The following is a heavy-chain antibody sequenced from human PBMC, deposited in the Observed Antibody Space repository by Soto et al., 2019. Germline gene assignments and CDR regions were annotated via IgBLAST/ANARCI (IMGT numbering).Heavy chain of an antibody. V-gene: IGHV3-73*01. J-gene: IGHJ3*02. CDR2: IRSKAKSYAT. CDR1: GFIFSDSS. CDR3: TRYVVDAAFDI. D-gene: IGHD2-2*01. Sequence: PGGSLILSCAASGFIFSDSSMHWVRQSSGKGLEWVGHIRSKAKSYATAYAASVKGRFTISRDDSNNTAYLQMNSLKTEDTAMYYCTRYVVDAAFDIWGQGTMVTVSS.